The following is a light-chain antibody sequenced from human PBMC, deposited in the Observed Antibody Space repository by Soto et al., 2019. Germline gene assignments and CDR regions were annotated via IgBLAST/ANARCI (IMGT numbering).Light chain of an antibody. CDR3: QQYRNWPRT. CDR2: GAS. Sequence: IELTQSPATLPVSPGETATLFCRASQSVDINLAWYQQRAGQAPRLLVYGASTKATDMPGRFSGRGSGTEFTLTINNLQSEDFAVYYCQQYRNWPRTFGQGTKVDI. V-gene: IGKV3-15*01. J-gene: IGKJ1*01. CDR1: QSVDIN.